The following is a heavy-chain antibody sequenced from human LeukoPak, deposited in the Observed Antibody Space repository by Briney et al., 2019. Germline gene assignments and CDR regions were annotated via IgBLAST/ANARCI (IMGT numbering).Heavy chain of an antibody. CDR1: GGSISSGGYS. Sequence: SETLSLTCAVSGGSISSGGYSWSWIRQPPGKGLEWIGYIYYSGSTNYNPSLKSRVTISVDTSKNQFSLKLSSVTAADTAVYYCARDLYGGNSYLDYWGQGTLVTVSS. CDR2: IYYSGST. D-gene: IGHD4-23*01. CDR3: ARDLYGGNSYLDY. V-gene: IGHV4-61*08. J-gene: IGHJ4*02.